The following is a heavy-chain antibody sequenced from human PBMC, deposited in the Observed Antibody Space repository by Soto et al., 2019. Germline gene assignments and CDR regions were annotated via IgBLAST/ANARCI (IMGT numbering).Heavy chain of an antibody. D-gene: IGHD3-3*01. J-gene: IGHJ6*02. CDR1: GGSIDNYY. Sequence: QVQLQESGPGLVKPSETLSLMCSVTGGSIDNYYWTWIRQPAGKGLEWIGRIDTSGRTSYNPSLQKRVTMSVDIIKNQFSLTLSSVTAADTAVYYCARDVDYDFWSGHVSDGLDVWGQGTTVTVSS. CDR3: ARDVDYDFWSGHVSDGLDV. CDR2: IDTSGRT. V-gene: IGHV4-4*07.